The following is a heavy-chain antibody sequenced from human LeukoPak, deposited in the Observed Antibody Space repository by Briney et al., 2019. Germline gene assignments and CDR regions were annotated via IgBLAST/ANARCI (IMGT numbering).Heavy chain of an antibody. D-gene: IGHD1-1*01. CDR1: GYTFTMNG. CDR2: ISSYNGKT. CDR3: ARDSLPGLSQLEFDY. V-gene: IGHV1-18*01. J-gene: IGHJ4*02. Sequence: ASVKVSCKASGYTFTMNGISWVRQAPGQGLEWMGWISSYNGKTNYAQRLQGRVTMTTDTSTSTAYMELRSLRSDDTAVYYCARDSLPGLSQLEFDYWGQGTLVTVSS.